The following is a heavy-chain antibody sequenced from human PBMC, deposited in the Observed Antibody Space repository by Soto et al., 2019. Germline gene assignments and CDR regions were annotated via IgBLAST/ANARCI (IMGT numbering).Heavy chain of an antibody. J-gene: IGHJ3*02. CDR3: ARRGYYAISAFDI. CDR2: IYYSGST. CDR1: GGSISSGDYY. V-gene: IGHV4-30-4*01. D-gene: IGHD2-8*01. Sequence: TSETLSLTCTVSGGSISSGDYYWSWIRQPPGKGLEWIGYIYYSGSTYYNPSLKSRVTISVDTSKNQFSLKLSSVTAADTAVYYCARRGYYAISAFDIWGQGTMVTVSS.